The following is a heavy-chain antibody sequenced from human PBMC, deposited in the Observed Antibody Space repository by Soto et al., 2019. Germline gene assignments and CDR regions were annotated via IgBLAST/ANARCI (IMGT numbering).Heavy chain of an antibody. V-gene: IGHV3-11*01. D-gene: IGHD3-10*01. CDR2: ISSSGSTI. CDR3: ARDQLGFGREVSHVGSSDFDY. CDR1: GFTFSDYY. J-gene: IGHJ4*02. Sequence: GGSLRLSCAASGFTFSDYYMSCIRQAPGKGLEWVSYISSSGSTIYYADAVKGRFTISRDNAKNSLYLQMNSLRAEDTAVYYCARDQLGFGREVSHVGSSDFDYWGQGTLVTVSS.